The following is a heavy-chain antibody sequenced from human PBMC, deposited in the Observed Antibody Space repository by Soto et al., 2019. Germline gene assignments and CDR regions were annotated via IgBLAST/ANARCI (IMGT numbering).Heavy chain of an antibody. Sequence: PGGSLRLSCAACGFSFSNAGVSWVRQAPGKGLEWVGRIKSKTDGGTTDYAAPVKGRFTISRDDSKNTLYLQMNSLKTEDTAVYYCTTEWGYYYYSGMDVWGQGTTVTVSS. D-gene: IGHD7-27*01. CDR3: TTEWGYYYYSGMDV. CDR2: IKSKTDGGTT. J-gene: IGHJ6*02. CDR1: GFSFSNAG. V-gene: IGHV3-15*01.